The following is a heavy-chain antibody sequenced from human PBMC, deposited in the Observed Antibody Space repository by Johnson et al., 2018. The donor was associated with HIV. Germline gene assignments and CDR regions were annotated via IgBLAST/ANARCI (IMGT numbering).Heavy chain of an antibody. J-gene: IGHJ3*02. CDR3: ASDRGVVVLHGAFDI. CDR1: GFTFDDYG. V-gene: IGHV3-20*04. CDR2: IYWNGVRT. Sequence: VQLVESGGGVVQPGTSLRLSCAASGFTFDDYGMSWVRQAPGKGLEWVSGIYWNGVRTGYGDSVKGRFTISRDNSKNTLYLQMNSLRAEDTAVYYCASDRGVVVLHGAFDIWGQGTVVSVSS. D-gene: IGHD2-2*01.